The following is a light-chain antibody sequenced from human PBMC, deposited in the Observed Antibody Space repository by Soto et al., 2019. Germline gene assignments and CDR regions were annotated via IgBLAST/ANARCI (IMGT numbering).Light chain of an antibody. V-gene: IGLV2-14*01. CDR1: SSDVGAYNY. CDR3: IPYTSRRIYV. CDR2: EVS. J-gene: IGLJ1*01. Sequence: QSVLTQPASVSGSPGQSITISCTGTSSDVGAYNYVSWYQQHPGRAPKLMIYEVSSRPSGVSNRFSGSKSDNTASLTISGLQAEDEADYYCIPYTSRRIYVFGTGTKVTVL.